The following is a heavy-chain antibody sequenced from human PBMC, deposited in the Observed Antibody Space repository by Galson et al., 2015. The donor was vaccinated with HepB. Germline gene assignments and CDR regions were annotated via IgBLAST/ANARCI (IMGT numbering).Heavy chain of an antibody. V-gene: IGHV1-69*13. J-gene: IGHJ6*03. CDR1: GGTFSSYA. CDR2: IIPIFGTA. D-gene: IGHD2-15*01. Sequence: SVKVSCKASGGTFSSYAISWVRQAPGQGLEWMGGIIPIFGTANYAQKFQGRVTITADESTSTAYMELSSLRSEDTAVYYCARDARYCSGGSCYYYYMDVWGKGTTVTVSS. CDR3: ARDARYCSGGSCYYYYMDV.